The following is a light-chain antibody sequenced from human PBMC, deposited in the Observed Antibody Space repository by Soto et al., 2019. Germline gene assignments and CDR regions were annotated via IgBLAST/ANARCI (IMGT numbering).Light chain of an antibody. Sequence: EIALTQSPATLSLSPGERATLSCRASQSVSSYLAWYQQKPGQAPRLLIYEASNRATGIPARFSGSGSGTDFTLTISSLEPEDFAVYYCQQRKNWPPLTFGGGTKVEIK. CDR3: QQRKNWPPLT. J-gene: IGKJ4*01. CDR2: EAS. V-gene: IGKV3-11*01. CDR1: QSVSSY.